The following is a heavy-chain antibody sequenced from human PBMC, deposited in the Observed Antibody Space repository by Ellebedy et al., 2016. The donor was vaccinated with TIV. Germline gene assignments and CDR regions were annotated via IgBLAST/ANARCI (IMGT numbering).Heavy chain of an antibody. J-gene: IGHJ4*02. V-gene: IGHV3-23*01. CDR3: ARIVEGSSHSDY. CDR2: ISGSGGST. Sequence: GESLKISXAASGFSFSNYAMSWVRQAPGKGLEWVSAISGSGGSTYYADSVKGRFTISRDNAQNSLSLQMNSLRAEDTALYYCARIVEGSSHSDYWGQGTLVTVS. CDR1: GFSFSNYA. D-gene: IGHD6-13*01.